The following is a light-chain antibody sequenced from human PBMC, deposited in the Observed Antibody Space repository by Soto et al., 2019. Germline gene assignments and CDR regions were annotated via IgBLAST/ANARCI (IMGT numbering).Light chain of an antibody. Sequence: EVVMTQSPATLSVSPGERATLSCRASQTISTNLAWYQQKPGQAPRLLIYGASTRAAGIPARFSGSGSGTDFTLTISRLESDDFALYYCQQYAEGTPITFGQGTRLEIK. CDR1: QTISTN. CDR2: GAS. V-gene: IGKV3-15*01. J-gene: IGKJ5*01. CDR3: QQYAEGTPIT.